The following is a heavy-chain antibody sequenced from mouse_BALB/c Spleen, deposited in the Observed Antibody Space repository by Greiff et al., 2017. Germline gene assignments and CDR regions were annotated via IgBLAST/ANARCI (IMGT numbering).Heavy chain of an antibody. CDR2: ISYSGST. Sequence: EVQGVESGPGLVKPSQSLSLTCTVTGYSITSDYAWNWIRQFPGNKLEWMGYISYSGSTSYNPSLKSRISITRDTSKNQFFLQLNSVTTEDTATYYCARRYYYGSSLYWYFDVWGAGTTVTVSS. J-gene: IGHJ1*01. CDR1: GYSITSDYA. V-gene: IGHV3-2*02. D-gene: IGHD1-1*01. CDR3: ARRYYYGSSLYWYFDV.